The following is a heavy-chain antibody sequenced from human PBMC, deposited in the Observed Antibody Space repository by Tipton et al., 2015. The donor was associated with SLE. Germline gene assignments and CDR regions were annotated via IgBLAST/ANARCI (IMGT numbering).Heavy chain of an antibody. D-gene: IGHD3-10*01. J-gene: IGHJ4*02. CDR2: IYTSGST. CDR1: GGSISSYY. V-gene: IGHV4-4*09. Sequence: TLSLTCTVSGGSISSYYWSWIRQPPGKGLEWIGYIYTSGSTNYNPSLKSRVTISVDTSKNQFSLKLSSVTAADTAVYYCARLNYYGSGSYSYFDYWGQGTLVTVSS. CDR3: ARLNYYGSGSYSYFDY.